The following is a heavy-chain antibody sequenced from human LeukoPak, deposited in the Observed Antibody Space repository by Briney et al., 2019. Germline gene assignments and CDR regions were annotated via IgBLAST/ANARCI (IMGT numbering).Heavy chain of an antibody. CDR1: GFTFDDFT. Sequence: GGSLRLSCAASGFTFDDFTMHWVRQAPGKGLEWVSLISWDGGSTYYADSVKGRFTISRDNSKNSLYLQMNSLRTEDTALYYCAKDERPVLTGYYNSFDYWGQGTLVTVSS. CDR3: AKDERPVLTGYYNSFDY. J-gene: IGHJ4*02. CDR2: ISWDGGST. V-gene: IGHV3-43*01. D-gene: IGHD3-9*01.